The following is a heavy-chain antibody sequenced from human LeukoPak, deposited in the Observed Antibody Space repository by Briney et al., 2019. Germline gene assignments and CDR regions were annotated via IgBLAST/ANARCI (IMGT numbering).Heavy chain of an antibody. CDR3: ARPRTYYDFWRGYPPFDY. D-gene: IGHD3-3*01. Sequence: SVKVSCKASGGTFSNYAISWVRQAPGQGLEWMGGIITNFGTTNYAQKFQGRVTITADESTSTVYMELSNLRSEDTAVYYCARPRTYYDFWRGYPPFDYWGQGTLVTVSS. CDR1: GGTFSNYA. CDR2: IITNFGTT. V-gene: IGHV1-69*13. J-gene: IGHJ4*02.